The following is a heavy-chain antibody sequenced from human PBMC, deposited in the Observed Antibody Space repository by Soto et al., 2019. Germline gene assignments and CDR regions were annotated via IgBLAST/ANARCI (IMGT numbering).Heavy chain of an antibody. D-gene: IGHD3-10*01. Sequence: PSETLSLTCAVYGGSFSGYYWSWIRQPPGKGLEWIGEINHSGSTNYNPSLKSRVTISVDTSKNQFSLKLSSVTAANTAVYYCARGRPDYYGSGSYSSWFDPWGQGTLVTVSS. J-gene: IGHJ5*02. CDR2: INHSGST. CDR3: ARGRPDYYGSGSYSSWFDP. CDR1: GGSFSGYY. V-gene: IGHV4-34*01.